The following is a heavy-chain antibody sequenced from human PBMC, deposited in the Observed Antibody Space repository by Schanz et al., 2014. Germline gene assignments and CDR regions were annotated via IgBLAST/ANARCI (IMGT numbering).Heavy chain of an antibody. CDR3: ARDGDFDY. CDR1: GFTFSSYG. J-gene: IGHJ4*02. CDR2: IWYDGSNK. V-gene: IGHV3-33*01. Sequence: QVQLVESGGGVVQPGRSLRLSCAASGFTFSSYGMHWVRQALGKGLEWVAIIWYDGSNKYYADSVKGRFTISRDNSKNTLFLQMSSLRAEDTAVYYCARDGDFDYWVQGTLVTVSS.